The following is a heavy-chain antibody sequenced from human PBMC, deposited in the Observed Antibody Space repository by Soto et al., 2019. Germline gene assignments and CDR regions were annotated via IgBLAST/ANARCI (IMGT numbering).Heavy chain of an antibody. CDR2: IIPIFGTA. D-gene: IGHD2-2*01. CDR3: ARDGGNIVVVPAAPGYYYYYGMDV. J-gene: IGHJ6*02. CDR1: GGTFSSYA. V-gene: IGHV1-69*01. Sequence: QVQLVQSGAEVKKPGSSVKVSCKASGGTFSSYAISWVRQAPGQGLEWMGGIIPIFGTANYAQKFQGRVTITADESTSTAYMELSSPRSEDTAVYYCARDGGNIVVVPAAPGYYYYYGMDVWGQGTTVTVSS.